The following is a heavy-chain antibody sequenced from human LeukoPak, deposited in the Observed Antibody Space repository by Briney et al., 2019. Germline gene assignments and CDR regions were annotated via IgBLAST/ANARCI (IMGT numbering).Heavy chain of an antibody. Sequence: QPGGSLRLSCVVSGSTFSNYSMNWVRQAPGKGLEWVSYISSRSSSIYYLDSVKGRFTISRDNAKNSLYLQMNSLRDEDTAVYYCARVIGRFGEFSSDYWGQGTLVTVSS. CDR2: ISSRSSSI. CDR1: GSTFSNYS. V-gene: IGHV3-48*02. J-gene: IGHJ4*02. D-gene: IGHD3-10*01. CDR3: ARVIGRFGEFSSDY.